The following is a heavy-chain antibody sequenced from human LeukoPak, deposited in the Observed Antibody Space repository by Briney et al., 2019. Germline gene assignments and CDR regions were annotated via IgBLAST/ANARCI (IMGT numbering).Heavy chain of an antibody. Sequence: GGSLRLSCAASGFTFSSYAMSWVRQAPGKGLEWVSAISGSGGSTYYADSVKGRFTISRDNSKNTLYLQMNSLRAEDTAVYYCAIPLGYSRSGSGGPGFAPWGQGPRVTVSS. CDR2: ISGSGGST. CDR3: AIPLGYSRSGSGGPGFAP. D-gene: IGHD6-13*01. J-gene: IGHJ5*02. CDR1: GFTFSSYA. V-gene: IGHV3-23*01.